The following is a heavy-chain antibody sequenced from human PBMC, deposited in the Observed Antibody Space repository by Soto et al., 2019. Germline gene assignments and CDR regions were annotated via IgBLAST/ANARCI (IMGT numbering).Heavy chain of an antibody. Sequence: PVGSLRLSCASSVFTFSSYGMHCVRHSPGKWLEWVAVISYDGSNKYYADSVKGRFTISRDNSKNTLYLQMNSLRAEDTAVYYCAKNPVVVLVGDTFGLHLWGQRPLLTVS. CDR3: AKNPVVVLVGDTFGLHL. CDR1: VFTFSSYG. D-gene: IGHD2-15*01. CDR2: ISYDGSNK. J-gene: IGHJ6*01. V-gene: IGHV3-30*18.